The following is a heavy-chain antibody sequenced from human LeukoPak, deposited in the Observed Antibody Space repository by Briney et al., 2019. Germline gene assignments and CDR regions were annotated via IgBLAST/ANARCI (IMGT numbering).Heavy chain of an antibody. J-gene: IGHJ4*02. CDR1: DDSISSYY. CDR3: ARERRRVGELSLFLDY. D-gene: IGHD3-16*02. V-gene: IGHV4-59*12. CDR2: VYDSGST. Sequence: SETLSLTCSVSDDSISSYYWSWIRQPPGKGLEWIGYVYDSGSTNYNPSLKSRVTMSVDTSKNQFSLKLSSVTAADTAVYYCARERRRVGELSLFLDYWGQGTLVTVSS.